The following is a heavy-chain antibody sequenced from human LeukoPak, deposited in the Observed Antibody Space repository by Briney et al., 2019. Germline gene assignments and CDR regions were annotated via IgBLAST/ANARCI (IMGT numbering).Heavy chain of an antibody. D-gene: IGHD3-9*01. V-gene: IGHV3-53*01. J-gene: IGHJ4*02. CDR2: IYSGGNT. CDR3: AKGPVLTGYYPFDF. Sequence: PGGSLRLSCAASGFTVSSNYMSWVRQAPGKGLEWVSIIYSGGNTYYADSVKGRFTISRDNSKNTLYLQMSSLRGEDTAVYYCAKGPVLTGYYPFDFWGQGTLVTVSS. CDR1: GFTVSSNY.